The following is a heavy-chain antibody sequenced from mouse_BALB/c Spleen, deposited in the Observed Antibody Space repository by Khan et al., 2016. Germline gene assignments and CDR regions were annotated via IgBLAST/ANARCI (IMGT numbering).Heavy chain of an antibody. J-gene: IGHJ4*01. Sequence: QVQLKESGPGLVAPSQSLSITCTVSGFSLTSYGVHWVRQPPGKGLEWLGVIWAGGSTNYNSALMSRLSISKANSKSQVFLKMNSPQTDDRAMYYCASNYAMDYWGQGTSVTVSS. V-gene: IGHV2-9*02. CDR2: IWAGGST. CDR3: ASNYAMDY. CDR1: GFSLTSYG.